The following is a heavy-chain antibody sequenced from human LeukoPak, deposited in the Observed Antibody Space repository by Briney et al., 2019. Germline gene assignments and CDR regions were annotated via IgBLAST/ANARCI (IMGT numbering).Heavy chain of an antibody. Sequence: GSLRLSCAASGFTFAPYWMTWVRQAPGKGLEYVATMNRDGSEKYYVDSVKGRFTISRDNSKNSLYLQMNSLRAEDTAVYYCVCMVRGSPGGDYWGQGTLVTVSS. CDR3: VCMVRGSPGGDY. CDR2: MNRDGSEK. V-gene: IGHV3-7*05. CDR1: GFTFAPYW. J-gene: IGHJ4*02. D-gene: IGHD3-10*01.